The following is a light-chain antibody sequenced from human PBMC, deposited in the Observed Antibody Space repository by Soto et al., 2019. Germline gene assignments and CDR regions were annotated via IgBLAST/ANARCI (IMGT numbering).Light chain of an antibody. CDR3: VSYTSSTTYV. Sequence: SALTQPASVSDSPGQSITISCTGTSSDVGGSNFVSWYQQHPGKPPKLIIYDVANRPSGVSNRFSGSKSGSTASLIISRLQTEEEADYYCVSYTSSTTYVFGTGTKVTV. CDR1: SSDVGGSNF. J-gene: IGLJ1*01. V-gene: IGLV2-14*03. CDR2: DVA.